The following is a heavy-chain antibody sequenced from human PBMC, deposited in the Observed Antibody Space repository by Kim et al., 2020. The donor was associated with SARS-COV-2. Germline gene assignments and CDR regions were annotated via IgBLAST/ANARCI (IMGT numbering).Heavy chain of an antibody. D-gene: IGHD3-10*01. Sequence: GGSLRLSCTASGFNFNRYSMQWVRQAPGKGLEWVSYITSSSNYLYYADSVRGRFTISRDNAKNSLFLQMNSLRDEDTAVYYCARCPLRMTMVRGMVTDNTYSEYNMDAWGQGTTVTVSS. J-gene: IGHJ6*02. CDR3: ARCPLRMTMVRGMVTDNTYSEYNMDA. CDR2: ITSSSNYL. V-gene: IGHV3-48*02. CDR1: GFNFNRYS.